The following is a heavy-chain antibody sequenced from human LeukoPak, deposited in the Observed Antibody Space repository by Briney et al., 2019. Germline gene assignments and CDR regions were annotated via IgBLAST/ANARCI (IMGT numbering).Heavy chain of an antibody. Sequence: GGSLRLSCAASGFTFSNAWMSWVRQTPGKGLEWVGRIESKTDGGTTDYAAPVKGRFTISRDDSKNTLYLQMNSLKTEDTAVYYCTTRYCSGGSCSDPWGQGTLVTVSS. D-gene: IGHD2-15*01. CDR1: GFTFSNAW. CDR2: IESKTDGGTT. J-gene: IGHJ5*02. CDR3: TTRYCSGGSCSDP. V-gene: IGHV3-15*04.